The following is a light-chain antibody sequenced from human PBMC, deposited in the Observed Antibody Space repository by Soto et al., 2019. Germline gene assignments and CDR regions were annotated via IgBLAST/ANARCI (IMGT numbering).Light chain of an antibody. J-gene: IGLJ1*01. V-gene: IGLV2-14*01. CDR2: KVP. Sequence: QSVMTHPASVSRSPGHSITISFTGTISYLAIYNDVSWYQQQPGKAPKLIIYKVPNRPSGVSNLFSGSRSGKPASLTISGLQAEDEADYYCSSYTDSSNYVFGTGTKVPVL. CDR1: ISYLAIYND. CDR3: SSYTDSSNYV.